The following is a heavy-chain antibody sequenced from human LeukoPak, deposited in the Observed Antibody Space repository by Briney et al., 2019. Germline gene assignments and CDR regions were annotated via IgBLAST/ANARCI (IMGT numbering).Heavy chain of an antibody. J-gene: IGHJ4*02. CDR1: GFTFSSYW. CDR2: IKQDGSEK. V-gene: IGHV3-7*05. Sequence: PGGSLRLSCAASGFTFSSYWMIWVRQAPGKGLEWVANIKQDGSEKYYVDSVTGRFTISRDNAKNSLYLQMNSLRSEDTAVYYCARRGGAAGNDYWGQGTLVTVSS. D-gene: IGHD6-13*01. CDR3: ARRGGAAGNDY.